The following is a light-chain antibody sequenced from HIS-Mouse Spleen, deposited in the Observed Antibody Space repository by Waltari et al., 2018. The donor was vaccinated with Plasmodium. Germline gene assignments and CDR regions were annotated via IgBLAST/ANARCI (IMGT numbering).Light chain of an antibody. CDR3: NSRDSSGNHQV. Sequence: SSELTQDPAVSVALGQTVRITCQGDSLRSYYASWYQQKPGQAPVLVIYGNNNRPSWCRDLFSVSSSGYTASLAITGAQAEDEADCYCNSRDSSGNHQVFGGGTKLTVL. CDR1: SLRSYY. V-gene: IGLV3-19*01. J-gene: IGLJ3*02. CDR2: GNN.